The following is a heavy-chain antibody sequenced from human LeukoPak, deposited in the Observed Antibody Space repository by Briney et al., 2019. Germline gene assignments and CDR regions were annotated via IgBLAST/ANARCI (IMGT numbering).Heavy chain of an antibody. CDR2: ISSSGTYI. V-gene: IGHV3-21*01. D-gene: IGHD6-6*01. CDR1: GFTFSGYS. CDR3: AITSSSDAFDI. J-gene: IGHJ3*02. Sequence: PGGSLRLSCAVSGFTFSGYSMHWVRQAPGKGLEWVSSISSSGTYIYYAHSVKGRFTISRDNAKNSLYLQMNSLRAEDTAVYYCAITSSSDAFDIWGQGTMVTVSS.